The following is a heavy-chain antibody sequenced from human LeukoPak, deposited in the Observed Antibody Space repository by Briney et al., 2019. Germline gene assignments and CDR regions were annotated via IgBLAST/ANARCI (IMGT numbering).Heavy chain of an antibody. Sequence: ASVKVSCKASGYTFTSYGISWVRQAPGQGLEWMGWISAYNGNTNYALKLQGRVTMTTDTSTSTAYMELSSLRSEDTAVYYCARLGRGYYYDSSGYSFDYWGQGTLVTVSS. CDR1: GYTFTSYG. V-gene: IGHV1-18*01. D-gene: IGHD3-22*01. CDR2: ISAYNGNT. J-gene: IGHJ4*02. CDR3: ARLGRGYYYDSSGYSFDY.